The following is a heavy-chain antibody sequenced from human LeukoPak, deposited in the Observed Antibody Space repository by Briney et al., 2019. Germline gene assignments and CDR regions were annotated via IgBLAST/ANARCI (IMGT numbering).Heavy chain of an antibody. Sequence: PSETLSLTCSVSGGSISSYYWSWIRQPAGKGLEWIGRIYTSGSTNYNPSLKSRVTMSVDTSKNQFSLKLNSVTAADTAVYYCAKSNGYGLVDIWGQGTMVTVSS. CDR2: IYTSGST. V-gene: IGHV4-4*07. CDR1: GGSISSYY. D-gene: IGHD3-10*01. CDR3: AKSNGYGLVDI. J-gene: IGHJ3*02.